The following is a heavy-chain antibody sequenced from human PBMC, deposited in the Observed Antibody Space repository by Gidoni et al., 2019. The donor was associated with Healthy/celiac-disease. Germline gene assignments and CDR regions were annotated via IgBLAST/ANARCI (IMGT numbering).Heavy chain of an antibody. D-gene: IGHD6-25*01. CDR1: GFPFRSYA. V-gene: IGHV3-23*01. Sequence: EVPLLESGLGFVLPVGYLILSCAASGFPFRSYAMSWVRQAPGKGVEWVSAISGSGGRTYYADSGKGRFTISRDNSKNTLDLQMNSRRDEDTAVYYCAKDERARRGLGWGQGTLVTVSS. CDR2: ISGSGGRT. CDR3: AKDERARRGLG. J-gene: IGHJ4*02.